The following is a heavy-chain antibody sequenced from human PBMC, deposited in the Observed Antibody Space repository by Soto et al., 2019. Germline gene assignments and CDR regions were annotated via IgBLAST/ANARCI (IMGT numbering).Heavy chain of an antibody. D-gene: IGHD5-12*01. CDR3: ASSPSRDGYNYWYFDL. J-gene: IGHJ2*01. CDR2: ISSSSSYI. Sequence: LRLSCAASGFTFSSYSMNWVRQAPGKGLEWVSSISSSSSYIYYADSVKGRFTISRDNAKNSLYLQMNSLRAEGTAVYYCASSPSRDGYNYWYFDLWGRGTLVTVSS. V-gene: IGHV3-21*01. CDR1: GFTFSSYS.